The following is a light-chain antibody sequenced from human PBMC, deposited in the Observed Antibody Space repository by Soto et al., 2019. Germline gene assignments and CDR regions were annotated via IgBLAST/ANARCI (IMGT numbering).Light chain of an antibody. CDR3: CSYAGSSTYV. J-gene: IGLJ1*01. V-gene: IGLV2-23*02. CDR1: SSDVGSYNL. Sequence: QSVLTQPASVSGSPGQSITISCTGTSSDVGSYNLVSWYQQHPGKAPKLMIYEVSKRPSRVSNRFYGSKSGNTASLTISGLQDEDEADYYCCSYAGSSTYVFGPGTKLTVL. CDR2: EVS.